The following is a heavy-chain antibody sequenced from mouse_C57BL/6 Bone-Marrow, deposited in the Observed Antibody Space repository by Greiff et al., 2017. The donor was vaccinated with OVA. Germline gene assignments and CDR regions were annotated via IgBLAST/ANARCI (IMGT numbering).Heavy chain of an antibody. J-gene: IGHJ3*01. V-gene: IGHV5-4*01. CDR3: ARDERLRRRFAY. CDR1: GFTFSSYA. D-gene: IGHD2-4*01. CDR2: ISDGGSYT. Sequence: EVQVVESGGGLVKPGGSLKLSCAASGFTFSSYAMSWVRQTPEKRLEWVATISDGGSYTYYPDNVKGRFTISRDNAKNNLYLQMSHLKSEDTAMYYCARDERLRRRFAYWGQGTLVTVSA.